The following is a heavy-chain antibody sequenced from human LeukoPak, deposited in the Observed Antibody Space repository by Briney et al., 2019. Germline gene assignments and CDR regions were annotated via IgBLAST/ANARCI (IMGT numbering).Heavy chain of an antibody. CDR1: GFTFGDYA. Sequence: SGGSLRLSCAASGFTFGDYAMYWVRQTPGKGLEWVSSISWNTASVAYADSVKGRFTISRDNAKNSLYLQMNSLRAEDTALYHCAEADCRVTTCYVLDSWGQGTLVTVSA. CDR2: ISWNTASV. V-gene: IGHV3-9*01. J-gene: IGHJ4*02. CDR3: AEADCRVTTCYVLDS. D-gene: IGHD2-2*01.